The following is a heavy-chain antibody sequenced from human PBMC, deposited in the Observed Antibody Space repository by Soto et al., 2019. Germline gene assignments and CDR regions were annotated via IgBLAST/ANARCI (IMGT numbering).Heavy chain of an antibody. CDR1: GGSISSGGYS. V-gene: IGHV4-30-2*01. J-gene: IGHJ5*02. CDR3: ARVPDR. CDR2: IYHSGST. Sequence: QLQLQESGSGLVKPSQTLSLTCAVSGGSISSGGYSWSWIRQPPGKGLEWIGYIYHSGSTYYNPSLQTRATISVDRSKSQCSPKLSSVTAAHTAVYACARVPDRCGQGTLVTVSS.